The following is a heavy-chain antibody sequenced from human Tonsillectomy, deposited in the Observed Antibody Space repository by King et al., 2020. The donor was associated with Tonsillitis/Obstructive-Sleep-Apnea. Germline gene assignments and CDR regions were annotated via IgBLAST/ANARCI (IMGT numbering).Heavy chain of an antibody. Sequence: VQLVESGGGVVQPGRSLRLSCAASGFTFSSYAMHWVRQAPGKGLEWVAVISYDGSNKYYADSVKGRFTISRDNSKNTLYLQMNSRRAEDTAVYYCARDDSRGWYQGFGMDVWGQGTTVTVSS. D-gene: IGHD6-19*01. J-gene: IGHJ6*02. CDR3: ARDDSRGWYQGFGMDV. CDR2: ISYDGSNK. CDR1: GFTFSSYA. V-gene: IGHV3-30*04.